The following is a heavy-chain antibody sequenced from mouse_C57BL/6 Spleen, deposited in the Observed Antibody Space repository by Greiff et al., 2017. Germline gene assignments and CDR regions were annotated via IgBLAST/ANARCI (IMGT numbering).Heavy chain of an antibody. J-gene: IGHJ4*01. CDR1: GFTFSDYY. CDR2: INYDGSST. V-gene: IGHV5-16*01. CDR3: ARAVTTDYAMDY. Sequence: EVHLVESEGGLVQPGSSMKLSCTASGFTFSDYYMAWVRQVPEKGLEWVANINYDGSSTYYLDSLKSRFIISRDNAKNILYLQMSSLKSEDTATYYCARAVTTDYAMDYWGQGTSVTVSS. D-gene: IGHD1-1*01.